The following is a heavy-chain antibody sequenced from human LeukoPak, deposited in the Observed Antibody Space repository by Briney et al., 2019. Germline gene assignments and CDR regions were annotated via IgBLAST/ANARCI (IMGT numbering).Heavy chain of an antibody. J-gene: IGHJ4*02. CDR3: AGKTYNFDY. CDR1: GGSFSGYY. CDR2: INHSGST. Sequence: SETLSLTCAVYGGSFSGYYWSWIRQPPGKGLEWIGEINHSGSTNYNPSLKSRVTISVDTSKNQFSLKLSSVTAADTAVYYCAGKTYNFDYWGQGTLVTVSS. D-gene: IGHD1-1*01. V-gene: IGHV4-34*01.